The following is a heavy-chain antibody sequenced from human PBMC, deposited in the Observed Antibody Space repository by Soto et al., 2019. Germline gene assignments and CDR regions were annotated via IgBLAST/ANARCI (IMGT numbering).Heavy chain of an antibody. D-gene: IGHD6-19*01. Sequence: QLQLQESGSGLVKPSQTLSLTCADSGGSTRSGGYSWSWLRQPPGKGLEWIGYISHSGSTYYNPSLKSRVTISVDTSKNQFSLRLSSVTAADTAVYYCARGGLLRVYWGQGTLVTVSS. CDR3: ARGGLLRVY. CDR2: ISHSGST. V-gene: IGHV4-30-2*01. J-gene: IGHJ4*02. CDR1: GGSTRSGGYS.